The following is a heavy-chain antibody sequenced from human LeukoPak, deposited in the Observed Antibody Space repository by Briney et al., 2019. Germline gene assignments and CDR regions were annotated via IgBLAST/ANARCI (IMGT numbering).Heavy chain of an antibody. V-gene: IGHV3-7*05. D-gene: IGHD3-10*01. CDR1: GFTFSSHW. CDR3: ERDFI. CDR2: IKQDGSGV. Sequence: PGGSLRLSCVGSGFTFSSHWMSCVRQAPGRGPEWVANIKQDGSGVDYVESVKGRFTISRDNAKSLLYLQMNSLRAEDTAIYYCERDFIWGQGTPVTVSS. J-gene: IGHJ4*02.